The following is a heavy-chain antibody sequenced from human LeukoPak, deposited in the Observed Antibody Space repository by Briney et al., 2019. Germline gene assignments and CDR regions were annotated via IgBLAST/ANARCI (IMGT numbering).Heavy chain of an antibody. CDR2: IYHTGST. J-gene: IGHJ4*02. CDR1: GYSISSSYH. V-gene: IGHV4-38-2*02. CDR3: ARGNTYLDY. Sequence: SETLSLTCTVSGYSISSSYHWGWIRQPPGKGLEWIGSIYHTGSTYYNPSLKSRVTISVDTSKNQFSLKLNSVTAADTAVYYCARGNTYLDYWGQGTLVTVSS.